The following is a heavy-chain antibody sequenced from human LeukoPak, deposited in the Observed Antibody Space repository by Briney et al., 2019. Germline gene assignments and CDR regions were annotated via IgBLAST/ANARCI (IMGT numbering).Heavy chain of an antibody. V-gene: IGHV3-33*01. CDR2: IWYDGSNK. D-gene: IGHD3-9*01. CDR1: GFTFSSYG. Sequence: GGSLRLSCAASGFTFSSYGMHWVRQAPGKGLEWVAVIWYDGSNKYYADSVKGRFTISRDNSKNTLYLQMNSLRAEDTAVYYCARENGYYDILTGFPYYYGMDVWGQGTTVTVSS. J-gene: IGHJ6*02. CDR3: ARENGYYDILTGFPYYYGMDV.